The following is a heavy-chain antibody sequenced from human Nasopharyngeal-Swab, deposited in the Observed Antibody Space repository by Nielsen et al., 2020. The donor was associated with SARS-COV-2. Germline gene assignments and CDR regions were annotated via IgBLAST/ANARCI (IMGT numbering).Heavy chain of an antibody. CDR2: TYYRSKWYN. CDR1: GDSVSSNSAA. CDR3: ARDSYYYGHAGYFDL. J-gene: IGHJ2*01. D-gene: IGHD3-22*01. Sequence: SETLSLTCAISGDSVSSNSAAWNWIRQSPSRGLDWLGRTYYRSKWYNDYAVSVKSRITINPDTSKNQFSLQPNSVTPEDTAVYYCARDSYYYGHAGYFDLWGRGTLVTVSS. V-gene: IGHV6-1*01.